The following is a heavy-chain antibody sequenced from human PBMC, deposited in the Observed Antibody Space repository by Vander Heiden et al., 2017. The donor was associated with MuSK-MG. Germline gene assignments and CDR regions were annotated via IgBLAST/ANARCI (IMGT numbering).Heavy chain of an antibody. J-gene: IGHJ3*02. D-gene: IGHD3-9*01. Sequence: QVQLVESGGGVVQPGRSLRLSCAASGFTFSNYGMHWVRQAPGKGLGWVAVIWYDGSNKYYADSVKGRFTISRDNSKNTLYLQMNSLRAEDTAVYYCAGTYYDILTGYRESAFDIWGQGTMVTVSS. CDR3: AGTYYDILTGYRESAFDI. CDR2: IWYDGSNK. CDR1: GFTFSNYG. V-gene: IGHV3-33*01.